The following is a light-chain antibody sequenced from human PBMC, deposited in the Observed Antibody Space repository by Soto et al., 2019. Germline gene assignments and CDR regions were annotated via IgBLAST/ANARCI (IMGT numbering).Light chain of an antibody. J-gene: IGKJ1*01. Sequence: EIVMTQSPATLSVSPGERATLSCRASQSVSSNLAWYQQKPGQAPRLLIYGASTRATGIPARFSGSGSGTEFTLTISSLQSEDVAVYYCQQYNNWPPWTFGHGTKVAIK. V-gene: IGKV3D-15*01. CDR2: GAS. CDR1: QSVSSN. CDR3: QQYNNWPPWT.